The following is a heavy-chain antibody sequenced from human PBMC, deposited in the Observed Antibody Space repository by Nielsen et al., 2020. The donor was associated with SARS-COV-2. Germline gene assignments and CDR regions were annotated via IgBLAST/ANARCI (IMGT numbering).Heavy chain of an antibody. Sequence: GESLKISCAASGFTFSSYGMHWVRQAPGKGMEWVAVISYDGSNKYYADSVKGRFTISRDNSKNTLYLQMNSLRAEDTAVYYCARVGHSSSWWGQGTLVTVSS. CDR3: ARVGHSSSW. V-gene: IGHV3-30*19. D-gene: IGHD6-13*01. CDR2: ISYDGSNK. CDR1: GFTFSSYG. J-gene: IGHJ4*02.